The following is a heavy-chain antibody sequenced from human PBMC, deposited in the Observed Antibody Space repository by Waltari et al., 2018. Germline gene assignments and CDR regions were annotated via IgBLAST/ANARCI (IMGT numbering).Heavy chain of an antibody. CDR3: AKHDSYGSINWFDP. J-gene: IGHJ5*02. Sequence: QVQLQESGPGLVKPSETLSLTCAVSGVPIGSTTYYWAWLRQPPGKGLEWVGSIFYSGTTYYNPSLKSRVTISLDTSNNQFSLNLRSVIAADTAVYYCAKHDSYGSINWFDPWGQGTLVTVSS. CDR2: IFYSGTT. CDR1: GVPIGSTTYY. V-gene: IGHV4-39*01. D-gene: IGHD5-18*01.